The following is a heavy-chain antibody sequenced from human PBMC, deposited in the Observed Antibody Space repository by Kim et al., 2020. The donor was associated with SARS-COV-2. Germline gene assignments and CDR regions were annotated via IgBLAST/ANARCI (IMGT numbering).Heavy chain of an antibody. D-gene: IGHD4-17*01. CDR3: ARIQTAGDLTF. V-gene: IGHV3-74*01. J-gene: IGHJ4*02. Sequence: GGSLRLSCAASGFTFSNSGMRWVRQAPGRGLAWVSLISNDGSRTHYADSVKGRFTISRDNAKNTLYLQMNSLRAEDTAVYYCARIQTAGDLTFWGQGTMVTVS. CDR1: GFTFSNSG. CDR2: ISNDGSRT.